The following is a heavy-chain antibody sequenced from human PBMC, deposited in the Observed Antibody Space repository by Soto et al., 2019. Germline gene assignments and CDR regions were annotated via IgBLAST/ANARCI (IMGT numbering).Heavy chain of an antibody. D-gene: IGHD5-18*01. CDR3: VRDSYGTLYDY. V-gene: IGHV3-21*01. J-gene: IGHJ4*02. CDR1: GFTFNTYN. Sequence: PRGVLRLSCAASGFTFNTYNMNWVRQAPGKGLEWVSFVSSTSSYIYYADSVKGRFTISRDNAKNSLYLQMHSLRAEDTAVYFCVRDSYGTLYDYWGQGTLVTVSS. CDR2: VSSTSSYI.